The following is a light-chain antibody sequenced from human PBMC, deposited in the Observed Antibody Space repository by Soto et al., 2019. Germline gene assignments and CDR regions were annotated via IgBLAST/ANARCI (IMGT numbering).Light chain of an antibody. CDR1: QDISNY. V-gene: IGKV1-39*01. Sequence: DIQMTQSPSSLSASVGDRVTITCQASQDISNYLNWYQQKLGKAPKLLIYAASSLQSGVPSRFSGSESETDFTLTISSLQPEDFAKYSGQQSYSTTWTFGQGTKVYI. CDR3: QQSYSTTWT. J-gene: IGKJ1*01. CDR2: AAS.